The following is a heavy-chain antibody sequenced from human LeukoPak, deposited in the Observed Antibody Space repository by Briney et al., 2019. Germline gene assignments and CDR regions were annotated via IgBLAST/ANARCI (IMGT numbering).Heavy chain of an antibody. V-gene: IGHV3-23*01. Sequence: GGSLRLSCAASGFTFSSYAMSWVRQAPGKGLEWVSGVSGSGGSTYYADSVKGRFTISRDNFKSTLYLQMNSLRAEDTAVYYCAFPRGGELLLPPSDYWGQGTLVTVSS. J-gene: IGHJ4*02. CDR3: AFPRGGELLLPPSDY. CDR2: VSGSGGST. CDR1: GFTFSSYA. D-gene: IGHD1-26*01.